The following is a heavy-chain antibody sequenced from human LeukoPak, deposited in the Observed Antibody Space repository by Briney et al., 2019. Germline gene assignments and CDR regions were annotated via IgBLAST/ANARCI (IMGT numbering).Heavy chain of an antibody. CDR3: AKDEEDSGYDLIDY. CDR1: GFTFSSYG. CDR2: ISYDGSNK. J-gene: IGHJ4*02. D-gene: IGHD5-12*01. Sequence: GRSLRLSCAASGFTFSSYGMHWVRQAPGKGLEWVAVISYDGSNKYYADSVKGRFTISRDNSKNTLYLQMNSLRAEGTAVYYCAKDEEDSGYDLIDYWGQGTLVTVSS. V-gene: IGHV3-30*18.